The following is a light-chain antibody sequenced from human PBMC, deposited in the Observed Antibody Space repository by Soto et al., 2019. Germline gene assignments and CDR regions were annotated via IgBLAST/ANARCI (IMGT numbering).Light chain of an antibody. J-gene: IGKJ1*01. V-gene: IGKV3-15*01. Sequence: EIVMTQSPATLSVSPGERATLSCRASQSVSSNLAWYQQKPGQAPRLLIYGASTRATGIPARFSGSGSGTEFTLTISSLQSEDFEVYYCQQYNNWPHVAFGQGTKVDIK. CDR2: GAS. CDR3: QQYNNWPHVA. CDR1: QSVSSN.